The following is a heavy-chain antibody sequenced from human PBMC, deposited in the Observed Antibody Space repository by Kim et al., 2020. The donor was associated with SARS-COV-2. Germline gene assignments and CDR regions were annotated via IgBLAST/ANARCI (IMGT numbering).Heavy chain of an antibody. CDR2: IYPGDSDT. CDR1: GYRFSDYW. V-gene: IGHV5-51*07. CDR3: ARPHEYSSSAGLGF. D-gene: IGHD6-6*01. Sequence: GESQKISCKASGYRFSDYWIAWVHQMPGKGLEWMGMIYPGDSDTRYSPSFRGQVTLSADRSTNTAYLEWNSLKASDTAMFYCARPHEYSSSAGLGFWGQGTLVTVSS. J-gene: IGHJ4*02.